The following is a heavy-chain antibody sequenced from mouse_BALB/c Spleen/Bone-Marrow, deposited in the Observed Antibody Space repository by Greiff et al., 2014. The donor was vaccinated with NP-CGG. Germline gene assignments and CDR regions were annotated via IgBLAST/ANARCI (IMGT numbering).Heavy chain of an antibody. CDR3: ARGIYYGNYVYAMDY. CDR1: GYTFANYW. J-gene: IGHJ4*01. CDR2: IAPGSGST. D-gene: IGHD2-1*01. V-gene: IGHV1S41*01. Sequence: DLVKPGASVKLSCKASGYTFANYWINWIKQRPGQGLEWIGRIAPGSGSTYYNEMFKGKATLTVDTSSNTAYIQLSSLSSEDSAVYFGARGIYYGNYVYAMDYWGQGTSVTVSS.